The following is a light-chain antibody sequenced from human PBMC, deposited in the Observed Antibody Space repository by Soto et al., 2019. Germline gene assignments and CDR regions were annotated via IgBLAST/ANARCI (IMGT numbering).Light chain of an antibody. V-gene: IGKV1-6*01. J-gene: IGKJ1*01. CDR3: LQYYNYPRT. CDR2: GAS. CDR1: QGIRTD. Sequence: AIQMTQSPSSLSASVGDRVTITCRASQGIRTDLAWYQQKPGKAPKLLNYGASSLQGGVPSRFSGSGSGTDFSLTISSLQPEDFATYYCLQYYNYPRTFGQGTKV.